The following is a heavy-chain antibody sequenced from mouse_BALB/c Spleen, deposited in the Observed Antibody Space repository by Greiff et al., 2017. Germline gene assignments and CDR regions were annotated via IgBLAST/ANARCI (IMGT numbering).Heavy chain of an antibody. CDR3: VREDYGFAY. Sequence: EVQVIESGGGLVQPKGSLKLSCAASGFTFNTYAMHWVCQAPGKGLEWVARIRSKSNNYATYYADSVKDRFTISRDDSQSMLYLQMNNLKTEDTAMYYCVREDYGFAYWGQGTLVTVSA. CDR2: IRSKSNNYAT. CDR1: GFTFNTYA. J-gene: IGHJ3*01. D-gene: IGHD1-1*01. V-gene: IGHV10-3*03.